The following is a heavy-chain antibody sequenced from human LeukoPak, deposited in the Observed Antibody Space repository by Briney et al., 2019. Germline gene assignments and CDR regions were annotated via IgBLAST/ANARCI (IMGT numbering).Heavy chain of an antibody. D-gene: IGHD2-2*01. CDR3: AKDRVPYCSSTSCYGLDY. CDR2: ISGSGGST. J-gene: IGHJ4*02. CDR1: GFTFSSYA. V-gene: IGHV3-23*01. Sequence: PGGSLRLSCAASGFTFSSYAMSWVRQAPGKGLEWVSAISGSGGSTYYADSVKGRFTISRDNSKNTLYLQINSLRAEDTAVYYCAKDRVPYCSSTSCYGLDYWGQGTLVTVSS.